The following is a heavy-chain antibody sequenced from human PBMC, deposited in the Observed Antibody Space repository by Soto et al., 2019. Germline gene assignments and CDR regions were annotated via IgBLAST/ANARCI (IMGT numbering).Heavy chain of an antibody. CDR2: ISYDGSNE. CDR1: GFTFSSYG. D-gene: IGHD3-3*01. V-gene: IGHV3-30*18. Sequence: GGSLRLSCTASGFTFSSYGMHWVRQAPGKGLEWVAVISYDGSNEYYADSVKGRFTISRDNSKNTLYLQMNSLRAEDTAVYYFAKARAQYYDFWSGYPVDYWGQGTLVTVSS. CDR3: AKARAQYYDFWSGYPVDY. J-gene: IGHJ4*02.